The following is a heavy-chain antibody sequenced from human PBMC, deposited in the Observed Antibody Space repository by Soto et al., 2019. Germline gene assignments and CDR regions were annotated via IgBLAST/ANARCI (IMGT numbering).Heavy chain of an antibody. CDR3: VRMNRDYYYYGMDV. V-gene: IGHV4-4*02. CDR2: IDQNGIT. J-gene: IGHJ6*02. CDR1: GGSISSSKW. Sequence: SETLSLTCDVSGGSISSSKWWTWVRQPPGKGLEWIGKIDQNGITNYNPSLESRVTISRDKSKNQLFLNLTSVTAADTAMYYCVRMNRDYYYYGMDVWGQGTTVTAP.